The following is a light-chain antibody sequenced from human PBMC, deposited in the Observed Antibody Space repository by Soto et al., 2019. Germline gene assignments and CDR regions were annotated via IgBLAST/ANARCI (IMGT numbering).Light chain of an antibody. V-gene: IGLV2-11*01. CDR1: SSDVGGYNF. CDR3: CSYAGSYTGV. Sequence: QSALTQPRSVSGSPGQSVTISCTGTSSDVGGYNFVSWYQQHPGKAPKLMIYDVSKRPSGVPDRFSGSESGNTASLTISGLQAEDEADYYCCSYAGSYTGVFGTGTKLTVL. J-gene: IGLJ1*01. CDR2: DVS.